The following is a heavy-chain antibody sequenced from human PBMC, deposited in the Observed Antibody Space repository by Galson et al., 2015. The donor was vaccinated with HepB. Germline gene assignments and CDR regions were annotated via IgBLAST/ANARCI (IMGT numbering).Heavy chain of an antibody. D-gene: IGHD6-19*01. CDR3: AKGFGSVWYDAFDL. CDR1: GFTFKFYA. J-gene: IGHJ3*01. CDR2: ISDGGDRT. V-gene: IGHV3-23*01. Sequence: SLRLSCAASGFTFKFYAMSWVRQAPGKGLEWVSDISDGGDRTSYADSVKGRFSISRDNSKNTLSLQLNRLRAEDTAIYYCAKGFGSVWYDAFDLWGQGTMVTVSS.